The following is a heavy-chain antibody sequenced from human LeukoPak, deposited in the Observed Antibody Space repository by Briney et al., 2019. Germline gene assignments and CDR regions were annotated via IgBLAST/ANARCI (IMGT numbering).Heavy chain of an antibody. D-gene: IGHD7-27*01. J-gene: IGHJ4*02. CDR1: GYTFTVYY. CDR3: ARDHPNWGGDSC. Sequence: ASVNLSCKASGYTFTVYYMHWVRQAPGQGLEWMGWINPNSGGTNYAQKFQGRVTMTRDTSISTAYMELSRLRSDDTAVYYCARDHPNWGGDSCWGQGTLVTVSS. V-gene: IGHV1-2*02. CDR2: INPNSGGT.